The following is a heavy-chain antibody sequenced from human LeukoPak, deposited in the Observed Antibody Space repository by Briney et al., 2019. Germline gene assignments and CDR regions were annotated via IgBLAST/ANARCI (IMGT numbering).Heavy chain of an antibody. V-gene: IGHV1-2*06. Sequence: EASVKVPCKASGYTFTGYYMHWVRQAPGQGLEWMGRINPNSGGTNYAQKFQGRVTMTRDTSISTAYMELSRLRSDNTAVYYCARMPAGSSTTNDYWGQGTLVTVSS. CDR1: GYTFTGYY. J-gene: IGHJ4*02. CDR2: INPNSGGT. CDR3: ARMPAGSSTTNDY. D-gene: IGHD2-2*01.